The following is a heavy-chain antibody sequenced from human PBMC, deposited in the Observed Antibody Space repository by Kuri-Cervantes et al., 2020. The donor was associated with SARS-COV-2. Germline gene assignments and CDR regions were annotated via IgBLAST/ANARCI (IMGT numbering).Heavy chain of an antibody. D-gene: IGHD4-23*01. CDR1: GYTFTSYG. Sequence: ASVKVSCKASGYTFTSYGISWVRQAPGQGLEWMGWISADNGNTNYAQKLQGRVTMTTDTSTNTAYMELRSLRSFDKAVYYCARSHTLYGGNSSPWDYWGQGTLVTVSS. V-gene: IGHV1-18*01. J-gene: IGHJ4*02. CDR3: ARSHTLYGGNSSPWDY. CDR2: ISADNGNT.